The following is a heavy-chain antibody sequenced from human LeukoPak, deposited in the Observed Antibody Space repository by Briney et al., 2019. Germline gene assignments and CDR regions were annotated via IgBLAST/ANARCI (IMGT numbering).Heavy chain of an antibody. CDR1: GGSISSYY. D-gene: IGHD2-2*01. V-gene: IGHV4-59*08. J-gene: IGHJ3*02. CDR3: ARHFLYCSSTSCNPYAFDI. CDR2: IYYSGST. Sequence: SETLSLTCTVSGGSISSYYWRWIRQPPGKGLEWIGYIYYSGSTNYNPSLKSRVTISEDTSKNQFSLKLSSVTAADTAVYYCARHFLYCSSTSCNPYAFDIWGQGTMVTVSS.